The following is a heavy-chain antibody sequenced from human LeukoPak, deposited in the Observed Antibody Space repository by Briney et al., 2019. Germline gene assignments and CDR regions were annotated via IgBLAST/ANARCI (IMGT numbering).Heavy chain of an antibody. D-gene: IGHD5/OR15-5a*01. Sequence: GGSLRLSCAASGFTFSSYAMSWVRQAPGKGLEWVANIKTDGSEKYYVDSVKGRFTISRDNPKNSLYLQMNSLRAEDTAIYYCARDVSVSGMDVWGQGTTVTVSS. V-gene: IGHV3-7*01. J-gene: IGHJ6*02. CDR2: IKTDGSEK. CDR3: ARDVSVSGMDV. CDR1: GFTFSSYA.